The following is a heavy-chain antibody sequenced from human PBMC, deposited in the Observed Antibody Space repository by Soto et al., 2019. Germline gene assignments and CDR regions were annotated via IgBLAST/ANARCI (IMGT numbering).Heavy chain of an antibody. V-gene: IGHV4-31*03. CDR3: ARHGLTAYMVYYFEF. J-gene: IGHJ4*02. Sequence: SETLSLTCTVSGGSISSGGYYWSWIRQHPGKGLEWIGYIYYSGSTYYNPSLKSRVTISVDTSKSQFSLKLSSVTAADTAVYYCARHGLTAYMVYYFEFWGQGTLVTVSS. CDR2: IYYSGST. D-gene: IGHD3-16*01. CDR1: GGSISSGGYY.